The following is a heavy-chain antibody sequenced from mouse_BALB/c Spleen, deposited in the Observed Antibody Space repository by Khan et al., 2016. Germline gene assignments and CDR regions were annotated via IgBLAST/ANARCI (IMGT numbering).Heavy chain of an antibody. CDR2: ISYSGST. J-gene: IGHJ2*01. Sequence: EVQLVESGPGLVKPSQSLSLTCTVTGYSITSDYAWNWIRQFPGNKLEWMGYISYSGSTSYNPSLKSRISITRDTSKNQFFLQLNSVTTEDTATYYCARHTTVEFPYFDYWGQGTTLTVSS. D-gene: IGHD1-1*01. V-gene: IGHV3-2*02. CDR1: GYSITSDYA. CDR3: ARHTTVEFPYFDY.